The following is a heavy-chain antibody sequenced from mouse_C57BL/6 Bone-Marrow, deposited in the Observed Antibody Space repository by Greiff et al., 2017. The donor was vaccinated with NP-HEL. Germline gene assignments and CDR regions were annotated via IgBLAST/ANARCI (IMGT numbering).Heavy chain of an antibody. V-gene: IGHV1-39*01. Sequence: VQLQQSGPELVKPGASVKISCKASGYSFTDYYMNWVKQSPGQSLEWIGVINPNNGTTSYNEKFKGKATLTVDQSSSTAYMQLNSLTSEDSAVYYCARDRGLHLVRYFDYWGQGTTLTVSS. CDR3: ARDRGLHLVRYFDY. CDR2: INPNNGTT. D-gene: IGHD2-2*01. CDR1: GYSFTDYY. J-gene: IGHJ2*01.